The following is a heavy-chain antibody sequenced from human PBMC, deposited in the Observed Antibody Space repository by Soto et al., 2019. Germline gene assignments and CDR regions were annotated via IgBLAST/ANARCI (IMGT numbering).Heavy chain of an antibody. J-gene: IGHJ3*02. CDR2: ISGSGGST. D-gene: IGHD3-3*01. Sequence: GGSLRLSCAASGFTFSSYAMSWVRQAPGKGLEWVSAISGSGGSTYYADSVKGRFTISRDNSKNTLYLQMNSLRAEDTAVYYCAKGSTGGFLEWLNDAFDIWGQGTMVTVSS. CDR1: GFTFSSYA. CDR3: AKGSTGGFLEWLNDAFDI. V-gene: IGHV3-23*01.